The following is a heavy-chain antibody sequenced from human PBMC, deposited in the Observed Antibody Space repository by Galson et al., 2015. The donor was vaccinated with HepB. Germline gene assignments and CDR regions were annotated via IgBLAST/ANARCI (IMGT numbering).Heavy chain of an antibody. J-gene: IGHJ6*02. D-gene: IGHD2-2*01. Sequence: SVKVSCKASGYTFTSYAMNWVRQAPGQGLEWMGWINTNTGNPTYAQGFTGRFVFSLDTSVSTAYLQISSLKAEDTAVYYCARAGWDDCSSTSCYGIAARPRYYYYYGMDVWGQGTTVTVSS. V-gene: IGHV7-4-1*02. CDR1: GYTFTSYA. CDR2: INTNTGNP. CDR3: ARAGWDDCSSTSCYGIAARPRYYYYYGMDV.